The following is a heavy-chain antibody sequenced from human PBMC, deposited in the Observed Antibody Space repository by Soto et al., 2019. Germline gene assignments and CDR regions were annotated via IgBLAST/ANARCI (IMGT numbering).Heavy chain of an antibody. J-gene: IGHJ4*02. CDR2: IWYDGSNK. CDR1: GLTFSSYG. CDR3: ATLAVAGQTNLDY. D-gene: IGHD6-19*01. Sequence: QVQLVESGGGVVQPGRSLRLSCAASGLTFSSYGMHWVRQAPGKGLEWVAVIWYDGSNKYYADSVKGRFTISRDNSKNTLYLQMISLRAEDTAVYYCATLAVAGQTNLDYWGQGTLVTVSS. V-gene: IGHV3-33*01.